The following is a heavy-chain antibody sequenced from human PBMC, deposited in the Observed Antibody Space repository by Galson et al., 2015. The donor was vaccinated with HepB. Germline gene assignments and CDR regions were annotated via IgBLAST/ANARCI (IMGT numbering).Heavy chain of an antibody. Sequence: SVKVSCKASGYTFTSYYMHWVRQAPGQGLEWMGIINPSGGSTSYAQKFQGRVTMTRDTSTSTVYMELSSLRSEDTAVYYCARDAPIAVAAVDAFDIWGQGTMVTVSS. D-gene: IGHD6-19*01. V-gene: IGHV1-46*01. J-gene: IGHJ3*02. CDR1: GYTFTSYY. CDR2: INPSGGST. CDR3: ARDAPIAVAAVDAFDI.